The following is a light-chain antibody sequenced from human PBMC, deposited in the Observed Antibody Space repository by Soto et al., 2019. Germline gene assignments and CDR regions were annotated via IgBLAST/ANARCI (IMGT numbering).Light chain of an antibody. V-gene: IGKV1-5*03. Sequence: ENQKTQSPSTLSGSLGDRVTITCRASQTISSRSAWYQQKPGKAPKLLIYKASTLKSGFPSRFSGSGSGTEFSLTISSLQPDDFATYYCQHYNSYSEAFGQGTKGDIK. CDR3: QHYNSYSEA. J-gene: IGKJ1*01. CDR2: KAS. CDR1: QTISSR.